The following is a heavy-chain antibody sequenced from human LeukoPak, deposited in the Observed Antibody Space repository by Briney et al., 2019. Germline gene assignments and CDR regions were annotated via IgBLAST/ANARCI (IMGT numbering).Heavy chain of an antibody. D-gene: IGHD3-3*01. CDR3: ARWDSGEWFHDAFDI. J-gene: IGHJ3*02. V-gene: IGHV4-38-2*01. CDR2: IYHSGST. Sequence: LESLSLTCGVSGYSISSGYYWGWTRPPPGKGLEWIGSIYHSGSTIYNPSLKSRVTISVDTSKNQFSLKLRSVTAADTALYYCARWDSGEWFHDAFDIWGQGTRVTVSS. CDR1: GYSISSGYY.